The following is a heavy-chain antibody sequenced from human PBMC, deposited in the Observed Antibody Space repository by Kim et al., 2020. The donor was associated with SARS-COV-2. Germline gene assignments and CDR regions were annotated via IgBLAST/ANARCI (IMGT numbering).Heavy chain of an antibody. J-gene: IGHJ4*02. CDR2: ST. D-gene: IGHD3-10*01. V-gene: IGHV4-39*01. Sequence: STYYNPSLKSRVTMSVDTSKNQFALKLSAVTAADTAVYYCALLLWFGGSGYWGQGTRVTVSS. CDR3: ALLLWFGGSGY.